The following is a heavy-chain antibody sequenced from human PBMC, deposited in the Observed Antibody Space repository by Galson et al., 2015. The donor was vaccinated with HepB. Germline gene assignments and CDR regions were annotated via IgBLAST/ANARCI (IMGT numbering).Heavy chain of an antibody. V-gene: IGHV1-8*01. J-gene: IGHJ6*02. CDR3: ARSSAYYYGSGSYYRYWYFYGMDV. Sequence: SVKVSCKASGYTFTSYDINWVRQATGQGLEWMGWMNPNSGNTGYAQKFQGRVTMTRNTSISTAYMELSSLRSEDTAVYYCARSSAYYYGSGSYYRYWYFYGMDVWGQGTTVTVSS. CDR1: GYTFTSYD. CDR2: MNPNSGNT. D-gene: IGHD3-10*01.